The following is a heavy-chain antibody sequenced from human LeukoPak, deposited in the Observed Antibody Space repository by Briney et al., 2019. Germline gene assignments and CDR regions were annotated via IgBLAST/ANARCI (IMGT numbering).Heavy chain of an antibody. D-gene: IGHD4-17*01. J-gene: IGHJ3*02. CDR2: IYTSEST. V-gene: IGHV4-4*07. Sequence: PSETLSLTCTVSGGSISSYYWSWIRQPAGKGLEWIGRIYTSESTNYNPSLKSRVTMSVDTSKNQFSLKLSSVTAADTAVYYCARENKSTVTTLRFFDIWGQGTMVTVSS. CDR1: GGSISSYY. CDR3: ARENKSTVTTLRFFDI.